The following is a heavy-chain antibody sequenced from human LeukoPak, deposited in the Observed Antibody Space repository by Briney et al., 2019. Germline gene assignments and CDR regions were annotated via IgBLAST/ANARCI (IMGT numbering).Heavy chain of an antibody. CDR3: ARDQIPVAGIFFDY. Sequence: GASVKVSCKASGYTFTGYYMHWVRQAPGQGLEWMGWINPNSGGTNYAQKFQGRVTMTRDTSISTAYMELSRLRSDDTAVYYCARDQIPVAGIFFDYWGQGTLVTVSS. CDR1: GYTFTGYY. J-gene: IGHJ4*02. CDR2: INPNSGGT. V-gene: IGHV1-2*02. D-gene: IGHD6-19*01.